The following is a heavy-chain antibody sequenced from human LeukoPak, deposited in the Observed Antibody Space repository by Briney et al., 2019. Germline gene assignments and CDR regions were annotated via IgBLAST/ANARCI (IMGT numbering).Heavy chain of an antibody. CDR3: ARGDCSSTSCLGDWFDP. J-gene: IGHJ5*02. CDR1: GGSISSYY. CDR2: IYYSGST. Sequence: PSETLSLTCTVSGGSISSYYWSWIRQPPGKGLEWIGYIYYSGSTNYNPSLKSRVTISVDTSKNQFSLKLSSVTAADTAVYYCARGDCSSTSCLGDWFDPWGQGTLVTVSS. D-gene: IGHD2-2*01. V-gene: IGHV4-59*01.